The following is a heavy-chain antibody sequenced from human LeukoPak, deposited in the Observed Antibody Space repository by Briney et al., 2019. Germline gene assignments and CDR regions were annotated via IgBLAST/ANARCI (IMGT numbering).Heavy chain of an antibody. CDR2: INSDGSST. V-gene: IGHV3-74*01. CDR1: GFTFSSYW. Sequence: PGGSLRLSCAASGFTFSSYWMHWVRQAPGTGLVWVSRINSDGSSTSYADSVKGRFTISRDSAKNTLYLQMNSLRAEDTAVYYCAGAYYFDYWGQGTLVTVSS. CDR3: AGAYYFDY. J-gene: IGHJ4*02.